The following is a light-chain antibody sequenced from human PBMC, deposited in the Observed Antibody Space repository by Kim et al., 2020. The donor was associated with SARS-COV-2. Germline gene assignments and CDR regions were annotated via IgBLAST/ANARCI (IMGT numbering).Light chain of an antibody. J-gene: IGKJ1*01. CDR3: QQYGNSPWT. Sequence: SPGERATLSCRASQSVNSNYLAWYQQKPGQAPRLLIYGASSRATGTPDRFSGSGSGTDFTLTISGLEPEDFAVYYSQQYGNSPWTFGQGTKVDIK. V-gene: IGKV3-20*01. CDR2: GAS. CDR1: QSVNSNY.